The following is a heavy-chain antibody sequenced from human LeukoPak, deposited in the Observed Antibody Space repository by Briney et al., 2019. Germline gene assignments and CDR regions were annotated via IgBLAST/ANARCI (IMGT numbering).Heavy chain of an antibody. D-gene: IGHD6-19*01. CDR2: INPNSGGT. Sequence: ASVKVSCKASGYTFTGYYMHWVRQAPGQGLEWMGWINPNSGGTNYAQKFQGRVTMTRDTSISTAYMELSRLRSDDTAVYYCARDRDLGIAVAGANDAFDIWGQGTMVTVSS. J-gene: IGHJ3*02. V-gene: IGHV1-2*02. CDR1: GYTFTGYY. CDR3: ARDRDLGIAVAGANDAFDI.